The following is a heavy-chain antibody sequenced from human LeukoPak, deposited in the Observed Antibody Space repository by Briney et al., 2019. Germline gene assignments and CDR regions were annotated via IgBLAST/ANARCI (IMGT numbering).Heavy chain of an antibody. V-gene: IGHV3-23*01. D-gene: IGHD1-7*01. Sequence: TGGSLRLSCAASGFTFSSYAMSWVRQAPGKGLEWVSGISGSGAGTYYADSVKGRFTISRDNSKNTLNLQMNSLRAEDTATYYCAKEGYQTGTTSKGYYDYWGQGTLVTVSS. CDR2: ISGSGAGT. CDR1: GFTFSSYA. J-gene: IGHJ4*02. CDR3: AKEGYQTGTTSKGYYDY.